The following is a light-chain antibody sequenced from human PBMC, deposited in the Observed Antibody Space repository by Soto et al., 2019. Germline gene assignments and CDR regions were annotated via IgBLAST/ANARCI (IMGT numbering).Light chain of an antibody. CDR2: DVS. CDR1: SSDVGGYNY. Sequence: QSVLTQPASVSGSPGQSITISCTGTSSDVGGYNYVSWYQQHPGKAPKLMIYDVSNRPSGVSNRFSGSKSGNTASLTISGLQAEDEADYYCRSYTSSSTLDVFGTGTNVTVL. CDR3: RSYTSSSTLDV. J-gene: IGLJ1*01. V-gene: IGLV2-14*01.